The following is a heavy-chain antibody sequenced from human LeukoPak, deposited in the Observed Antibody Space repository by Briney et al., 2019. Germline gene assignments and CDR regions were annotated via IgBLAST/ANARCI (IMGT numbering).Heavy chain of an antibody. V-gene: IGHV3-48*04. CDR1: GFTFSTYN. Sequence: GGSLRLSCAASGFTFSTYNMNWVRQAAGKGLEWVSYISRSSSTVYYADSVQGRFTISRDNAKSSLYLQMNSLRAEDTALYYCAVDRRQGPTVTTFSPFDYWGQGALVTVSS. CDR3: AVDRRQGPTVTTFSPFDY. D-gene: IGHD4-17*01. J-gene: IGHJ4*02. CDR2: ISRSSSTV.